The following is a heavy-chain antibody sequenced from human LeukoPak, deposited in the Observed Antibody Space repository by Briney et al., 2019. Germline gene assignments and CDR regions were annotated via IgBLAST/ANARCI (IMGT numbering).Heavy chain of an antibody. CDR2: XIPIFGTA. Sequence: GSSVKVSCKASGGTFSSYAXXXXXQAPGQGLXXXXXXIPIFGTANXAQKFXXXXTITADESTSTAYMELSSLRSEDTAVYYCARVGYSSSWRYNWFDPWGQGTLVTVSS. CDR3: ARVGYSSSWRYNWFDP. CDR1: GGTFSSYA. D-gene: IGHD6-13*01. J-gene: IGHJ5*02. V-gene: IGHV1-69*01.